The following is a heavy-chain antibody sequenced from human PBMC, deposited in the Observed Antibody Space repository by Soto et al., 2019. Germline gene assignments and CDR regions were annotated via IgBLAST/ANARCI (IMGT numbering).Heavy chain of an antibody. D-gene: IGHD3-10*01. CDR1: GGSISSYY. CDR2: IYYSGST. V-gene: IGHV4-59*01. CDR3: ARDFATMVRGVPVYYCGMGV. J-gene: IGHJ6*02. Sequence: SETLSLTCTVSGGSISSYYWSWIRQPPGKGLEWIGYIYYSGSTNYNPSLKSRVTISVDTSKNQFSLKLSSVTAADTAVYYCARDFATMVRGVPVYYCGMGVWGRVTTVAFSS.